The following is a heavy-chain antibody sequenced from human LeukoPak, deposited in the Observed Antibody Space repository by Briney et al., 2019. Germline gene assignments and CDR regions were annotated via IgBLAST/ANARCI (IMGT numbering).Heavy chain of an antibody. CDR1: GFTFSSYA. J-gene: IGHJ4*02. D-gene: IGHD6-19*01. V-gene: IGHV4-34*01. CDR3: ARKGLTKPLSVAVDFDS. CDR2: IDHSGRT. Sequence: PGGSLRLSCAASGFTFSSYAMSWVRQAPGKGLEWIAEIDHSGRTNFNRSLKSRITISVDTSKKHFSLKLSSVTAADTAVYYCARKGLTKPLSVAVDFDSWGQGTLVTVSS.